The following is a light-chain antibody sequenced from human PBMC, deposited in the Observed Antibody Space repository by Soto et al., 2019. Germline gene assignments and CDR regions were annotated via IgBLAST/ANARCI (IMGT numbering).Light chain of an antibody. CDR3: SAWDDSLSAAPRV. V-gene: IGLV1-47*01. Sequence: QSVLTQPPSASGTPGQRVTISCSVSSSNIGSNYVYWYQQLPGTAHKLLIYRNNQRRSGVPDRFSGSKSGTSASLAISGLRSADEADYYCSAWDDSLSAAPRVFGGGTQLTVL. J-gene: IGLJ3*02. CDR2: RNN. CDR1: SSNIGSNY.